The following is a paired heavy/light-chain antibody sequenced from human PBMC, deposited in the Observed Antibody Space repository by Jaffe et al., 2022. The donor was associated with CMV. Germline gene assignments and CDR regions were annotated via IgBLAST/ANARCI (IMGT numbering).Heavy chain of an antibody. Sequence: EVQLVESGGGLVQPGGSLRLSCAASGFTFSSYEMNWVRQAPGKGLEWVSYISTTGGTIYYADSVKGRFTISRDNAKNSLYLQMNSLRAEDTAVYYCARERPSNRYAFDIWGQGTMVTVSS. J-gene: IGHJ3*02. V-gene: IGHV3-48*03. CDR3: ARERPSNRYAFDI. CDR2: ISTTGGTI. CDR1: GFTFSSYE.
Light chain of an antibody. Sequence: DIQMTQSPTSLSASVGDRVTITCRASQSIGNYLNWYQQKAGKAPKLLIYAASSLQSGVPSGFSGSGSGTDFTLTISSLQPEDFATYYCQQSYKSPTFGQGTKVEIK. V-gene: IGKV1-39*01. J-gene: IGKJ1*01. CDR1: QSIGNY. CDR2: AAS. CDR3: QQSYKSPT.